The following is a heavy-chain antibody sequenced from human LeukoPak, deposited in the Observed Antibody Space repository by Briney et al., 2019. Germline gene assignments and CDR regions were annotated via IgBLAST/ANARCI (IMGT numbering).Heavy chain of an antibody. Sequence: GGSLRLSCAASGFTFSSYAMSWVRQAPGKGLEWVSAISGSGGSTYYADSVKGRFTISRDNSKNTLYLQMNSLRAEDTAVYYCAKAGAVVVVAAKFFGYWGQGTLVTVSS. CDR2: ISGSGGST. CDR3: AKAGAVVVVAAKFFGY. D-gene: IGHD2-15*01. CDR1: GFTFSSYA. V-gene: IGHV3-23*01. J-gene: IGHJ4*02.